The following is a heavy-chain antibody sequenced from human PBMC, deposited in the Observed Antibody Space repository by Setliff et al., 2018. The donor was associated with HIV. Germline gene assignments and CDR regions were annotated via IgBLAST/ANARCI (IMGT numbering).Heavy chain of an antibody. J-gene: IGHJ2*01. V-gene: IGHV4-61*09. CDR3: AGGGVNYSSDWRPARYWYFDL. CDR1: GGSTSSGSYY. D-gene: IGHD6-19*01. CDR2: IYTTGST. Sequence: PSETLSLTCTVSGGSTSSGSYYWTWIRQPAGKGLEWIGHIYTTGSTNYNPSLKSRVTIAIGASKKQFSLRLNSVTAADTAVYFCAGGGVNYSSDWRPARYWYFDLWGRGTLVTVSS.